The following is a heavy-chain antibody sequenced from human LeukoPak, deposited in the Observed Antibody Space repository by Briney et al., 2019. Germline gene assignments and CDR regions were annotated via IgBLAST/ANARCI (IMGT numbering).Heavy chain of an antibody. CDR3: ATVVGMVSGQPKLFGVVIMPYYFDY. Sequence: ASVNVSCKVSGYTLTELSMHWVRQAPGKGLEWMGGFDPEDGETIYAQKFQGRVTMTEDTSTDTAYMELSSLRSEDTAVYYCATVVGMVSGQPKLFGVVIMPYYFDYWGQGTLVTVSS. J-gene: IGHJ4*02. D-gene: IGHD3-3*01. CDR2: FDPEDGET. CDR1: GYTLTELS. V-gene: IGHV1-24*01.